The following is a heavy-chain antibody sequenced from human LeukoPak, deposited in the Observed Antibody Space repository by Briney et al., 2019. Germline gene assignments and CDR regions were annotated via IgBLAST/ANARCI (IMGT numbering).Heavy chain of an antibody. J-gene: IGHJ4*02. CDR3: AKCEAYTCYVPHY. D-gene: IGHD2/OR15-2a*01. V-gene: IGHV3-23*01. CDR2: ISGSGGST. Sequence: GGSLRLSCAASGFSFSNYAMSWVRQAPEKGLEWVSTISGSGGSTFYADSVKGRFAISRDTSGNTLYLQMNSLRAGDTAIYYCAKCEAYTCYVPHYWGQRTQGIVSS. CDR1: GFSFSNYA.